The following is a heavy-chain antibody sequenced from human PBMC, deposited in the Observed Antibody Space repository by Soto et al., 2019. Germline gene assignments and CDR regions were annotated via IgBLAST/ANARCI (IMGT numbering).Heavy chain of an antibody. CDR1: GFTFSNYA. J-gene: IGHJ6*02. V-gene: IGHV3-23*01. D-gene: IGHD1-26*01. CDR3: ATYSGNYERYGVYYGMDV. Sequence: GGSLRLSCAASGFTFSNYAISWVRQAPGKGLEWVSSISGSGGSTYYADSVKGRFTISRDNSKNTLSLQMNSLRAEDTAVYYCATYSGNYERYGVYYGMDVWGQGTTVTVSS. CDR2: ISGSGGST.